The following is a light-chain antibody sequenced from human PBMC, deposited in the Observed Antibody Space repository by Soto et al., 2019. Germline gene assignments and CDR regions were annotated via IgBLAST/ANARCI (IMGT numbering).Light chain of an antibody. CDR3: QSSDGSVSKLL. CDR1: SSNIGAGYD. J-gene: IGLJ2*01. Sequence: QSVLTQPPSVSGSPGQRVTISCTGSSSNIGAGYDVHWYQQLPGTAPKLLIYGNSNRPSGVPDRFSGSKSGTSASLAITGLQDEDEAADYCQSSDGSVSKLLFGGGTKLTVL. V-gene: IGLV1-40*01. CDR2: GNS.